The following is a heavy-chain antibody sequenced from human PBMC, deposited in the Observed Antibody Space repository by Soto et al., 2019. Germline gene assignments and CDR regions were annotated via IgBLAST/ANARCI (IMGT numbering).Heavy chain of an antibody. CDR1: GFSFYAFG. Sequence: GGSLSLSCAASGFSFYAFGMTWVRQSPGKGLEWISYISSLGLSTYYAASVKGRFIVSRDDDTKTLYLQMNSLTAEDTAVYFCAKDLGARDPRFDVWGQGTLVTVS. CDR3: AKDLGARDPRFDV. D-gene: IGHD3-16*01. CDR2: ISSLGLST. V-gene: IGHV3-11*01. J-gene: IGHJ5*02.